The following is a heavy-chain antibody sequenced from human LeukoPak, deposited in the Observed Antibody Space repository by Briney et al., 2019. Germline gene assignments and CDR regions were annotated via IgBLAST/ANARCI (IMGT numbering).Heavy chain of an antibody. D-gene: IGHD6-13*01. V-gene: IGHV1-69*05. CDR1: GGTFSSYA. Sequence: SVKVSCKASGGTFSSYAISWVRQAPGQGLEWMGGIIPIFGTANYAQKLQGRVTMTTDTSTSTAYMELRSLRSDDTAVYYCARDWGSSSSTDVRFDYWGQGTLVTVSS. CDR3: ARDWGSSSSTDVRFDY. J-gene: IGHJ4*02. CDR2: IIPIFGTA.